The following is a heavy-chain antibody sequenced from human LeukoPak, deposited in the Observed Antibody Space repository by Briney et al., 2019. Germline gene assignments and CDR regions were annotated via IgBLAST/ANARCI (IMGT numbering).Heavy chain of an antibody. J-gene: IGHJ6*02. Sequence: SETLSLTCAVYGGSFSDYYWSWIRQPPGKGLEWIGEISHSGSTYYNPSLKSRVTISVDRSKNQFSLKLSSVTAADAAVYYCATQLYYYYGMDVWGQGTTVTVSS. CDR2: ISHSGST. CDR3: ATQLYYYYGMDV. V-gene: IGHV4-34*01. D-gene: IGHD1-1*01. CDR1: GGSFSDYY.